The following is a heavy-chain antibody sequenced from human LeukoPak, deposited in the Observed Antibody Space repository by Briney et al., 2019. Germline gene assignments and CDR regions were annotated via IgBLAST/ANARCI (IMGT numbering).Heavy chain of an antibody. Sequence: SVKVSCKASGDTFNSVALSWVRLAPGQGLEWMGGIIPIFGTANYAQRFLGRVTITSDESTSTAYVEINSLTSEDTAVYYCARLSDPSKSPGPLDIWGKGTTVTVSS. CDR2: IIPIFGTA. CDR3: ARLSDPSKSPGPLDI. D-gene: IGHD4-11*01. J-gene: IGHJ6*04. V-gene: IGHV1-69*13. CDR1: GDTFNSVA.